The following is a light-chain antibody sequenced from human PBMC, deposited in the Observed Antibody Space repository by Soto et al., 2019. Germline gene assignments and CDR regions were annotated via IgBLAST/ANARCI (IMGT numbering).Light chain of an antibody. J-gene: IGKJ5*01. CDR3: QQYDNLLIT. CDR1: KDLSTY. Sequence: DIQMTQSPSSLSASVGDRVTITCQASKDLSTYLNWYQQKPGKDPKLMIYDASNLETGVQPRFSGNGSGTDFTVTISSLQPEDIVTYYCQQYDNLLITCGQGTRLEI. V-gene: IGKV1-33*01. CDR2: DAS.